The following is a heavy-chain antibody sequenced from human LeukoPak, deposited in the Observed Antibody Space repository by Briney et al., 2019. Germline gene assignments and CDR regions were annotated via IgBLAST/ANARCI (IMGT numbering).Heavy chain of an antibody. CDR2: IYYRGST. CDR1: GGSISNSSYY. D-gene: IGHD5-18*01. J-gene: IGHJ4*02. CDR3: ARQGYSYGHFDY. V-gene: IGHV4-39*01. Sequence: SETLSLTCTVFGGSISNSSYYWGWLRQPPGKGLEWIGSIYYRGSTYYNPSLESRVTISVDTSKNQFSLKLTSVSAAETSVYYCARQGYSYGHFDYWGQGTLVTVSS.